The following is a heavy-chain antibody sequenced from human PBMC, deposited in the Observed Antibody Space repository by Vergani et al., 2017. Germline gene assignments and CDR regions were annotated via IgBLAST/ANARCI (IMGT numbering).Heavy chain of an antibody. CDR3: TRVRSGYYMDV. Sequence: VQLVQSGAEVKKPGASVKVSCKASGYTFTNYYMHWVRQAPGQGLEWMGKINPSGGSTSYAQKFQGRVTMTRDTSTSTVYMELSSLRSEDTAMYYCTRVRSGYYMDVWGKGTTVTVSS. D-gene: IGHD3-10*01. CDR1: GYTFTNYY. J-gene: IGHJ6*03. CDR2: INPSGGST. V-gene: IGHV1-46*03.